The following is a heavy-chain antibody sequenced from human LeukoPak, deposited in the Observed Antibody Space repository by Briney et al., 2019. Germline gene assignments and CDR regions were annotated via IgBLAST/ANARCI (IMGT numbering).Heavy chain of an antibody. CDR3: ARDGGYSYGNAFDI. CDR1: GESFSGYS. D-gene: IGHD5-18*01. CDR2: INQRRNT. Sequence: SETLSLTCVVYGESFSGYSWSWIRQPPGKGLEWIGEINQRRNTNYNPSLKSRVTISIDTSKNQFSLKLSSVTAADTAVYYCARDGGYSYGNAFDIWGQGTMVTVSS. V-gene: IGHV4-34*01. J-gene: IGHJ3*02.